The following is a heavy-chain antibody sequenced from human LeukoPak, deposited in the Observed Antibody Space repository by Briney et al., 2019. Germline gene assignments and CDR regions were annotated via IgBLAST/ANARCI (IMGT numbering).Heavy chain of an antibody. Sequence: RAGRSLRLSCAASGFTFSTYSMHWVRQAPGKGLEGVAVILYDGSNKYYADSVKGRFTASRDNSKDTLYLQMNSLRAEDTAVYYCARVDCRSTSRSPFDYWGQGTLVSVSS. CDR2: ILYDGSNK. D-gene: IGHD2-2*01. V-gene: IGHV3-30*01. J-gene: IGHJ4*02. CDR1: GFTFSTYS. CDR3: ARVDCRSTSRSPFDY.